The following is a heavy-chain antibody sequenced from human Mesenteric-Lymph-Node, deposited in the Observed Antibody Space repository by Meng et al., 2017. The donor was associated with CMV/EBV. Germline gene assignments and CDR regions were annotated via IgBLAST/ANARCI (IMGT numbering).Heavy chain of an antibody. CDR3: ARDSLLLTTGRNYYGMDV. V-gene: IGHV4-34*01. Sequence: GSLRLSCAVYGGSFSGYYWSWIRQPPGKGLEWIGEINHSGSTNYNPSLKSRVTISVDTSKNQFSLKLSSVTAADTAVYYCARDSLLLTTGRNYYGMDVWGQGTTVTVSS. CDR1: GGSFSGYY. CDR2: INHSGST. D-gene: IGHD4/OR15-4a*01. J-gene: IGHJ6*02.